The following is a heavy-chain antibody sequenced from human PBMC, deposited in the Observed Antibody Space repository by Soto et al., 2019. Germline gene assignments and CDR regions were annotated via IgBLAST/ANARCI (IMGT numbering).Heavy chain of an antibody. CDR1: GYSFTSYW. D-gene: IGHD2-2*02. CDR3: ARPHILNQLLYDY. V-gene: IGHV5-51*01. J-gene: IGHJ4*02. Sequence: PGESLKISCKGSGYSFTSYWIGWVRQMPGKGLEWMGIIYPGDSDTRYSPSFQGQVTISADKSISTAYLQWSSLKASDTATYYCARPHILNQLLYDYWGQGTLVTVSS. CDR2: IYPGDSDT.